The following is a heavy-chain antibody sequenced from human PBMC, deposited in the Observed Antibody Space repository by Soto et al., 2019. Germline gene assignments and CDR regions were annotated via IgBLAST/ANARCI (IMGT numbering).Heavy chain of an antibody. J-gene: IGHJ4*02. D-gene: IGHD2-15*01. Sequence: GGSLRLSCAASGFTFSNAWMSWVRQAPGKGLEWVGRIKSKTDGGTTDYAAPVKGRFTISRDDSKNTLYLQMNSLKTEDTAVYYCTTTRLGYCSGGSCYSLDYWGQGTLVTVSS. CDR3: TTTRLGYCSGGSCYSLDY. V-gene: IGHV3-15*01. CDR1: GFTFSNAW. CDR2: IKSKTDGGTT.